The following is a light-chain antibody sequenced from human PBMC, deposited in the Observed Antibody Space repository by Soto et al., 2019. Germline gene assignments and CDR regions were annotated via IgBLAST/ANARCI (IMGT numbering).Light chain of an antibody. CDR1: SSNIGGNS. Sequence: QSVMTQPPSVSAAPGQKVTISCSGSSSNIGGNSVSWYQQLPGTAPKLLIYDDYKRPSGIPDRFSGSKSGTSASLAISGLQSEDEADYYCAAWDDSLNGVVFGGGTKLTVL. CDR2: DDY. CDR3: AAWDDSLNGVV. V-gene: IGLV1-51*01. J-gene: IGLJ2*01.